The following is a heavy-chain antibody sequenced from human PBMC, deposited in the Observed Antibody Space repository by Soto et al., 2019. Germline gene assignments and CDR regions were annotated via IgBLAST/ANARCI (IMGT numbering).Heavy chain of an antibody. V-gene: IGHV3-66*01. CDR3: ARALIRGVLYYFDY. J-gene: IGHJ4*02. D-gene: IGHD3-10*01. CDR2: IYSGGST. CDR1: GFTVSSNY. Sequence: GSLSLSCAASGFTVSSNYMSWVRQAPGKGLEWVSVIYSGGSTYYADSVKGRFTISRDNSKNTLYLQMNSLRAEDTAVYYCARALIRGVLYYFDYWGQGTLVTVSS.